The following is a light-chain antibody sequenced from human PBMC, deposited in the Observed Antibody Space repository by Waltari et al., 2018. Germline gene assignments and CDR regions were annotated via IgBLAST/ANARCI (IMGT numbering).Light chain of an antibody. CDR3: CSYAGGRPHVV. Sequence: QSALTQPASVSGSPGQSITISCTGTSSDFGTYNLFSWYQQHPGKAPKLLIYEGTKRPSGVSNRFSGSKSGNTASLTISGLQAEDEAHYYCCSYAGGRPHVVFGGGTQLTVL. J-gene: IGLJ2*01. CDR2: EGT. V-gene: IGLV2-23*01. CDR1: SSDFGTYNL.